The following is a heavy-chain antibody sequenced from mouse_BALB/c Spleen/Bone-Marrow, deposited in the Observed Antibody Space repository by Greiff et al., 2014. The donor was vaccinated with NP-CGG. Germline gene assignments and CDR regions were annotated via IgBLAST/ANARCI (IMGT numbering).Heavy chain of an antibody. CDR2: ISHSGST. D-gene: IGHD1-1*01. CDR1: GDSIPSGY. CDR3: ARDYGSSFDY. J-gene: IGHJ2*01. V-gene: IGHV3-8*02. Sequence: GKLKGSRPRLLEPSQTLSPTRFFTGDSIPSGYWERNRKFPGNKFEYMGYISHSGSTYYNPSLKSRISITRDTSKNQFYLQLNSVTTEDTATYYCARDYGSSFDYWGQGTTLTVSS.